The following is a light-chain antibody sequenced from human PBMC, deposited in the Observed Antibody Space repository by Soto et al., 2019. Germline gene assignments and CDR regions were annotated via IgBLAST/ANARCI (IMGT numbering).Light chain of an antibody. Sequence: EIVLTQSPGSLSLSPGQRATLSCRASQSVDTTFFAWYQKKPGQPPRLLIYGASKRATGTPDRFSGSRSGTDFTLIISRLEPEDFAVYYCQQYMSSVTFGQGTKVEIK. V-gene: IGKV3-20*01. CDR3: QQYMSSVT. CDR2: GAS. CDR1: QSVDTTF. J-gene: IGKJ1*01.